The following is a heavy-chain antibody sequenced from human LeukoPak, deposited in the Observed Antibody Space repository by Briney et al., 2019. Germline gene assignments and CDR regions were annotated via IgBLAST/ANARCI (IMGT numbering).Heavy chain of an antibody. V-gene: IGHV3-30*03. CDR3: ARARSSWYDPDAFDI. CDR2: ISYDGTNK. CDR1: GFTFSSYG. D-gene: IGHD6-13*01. Sequence: GGSLRLSCAASGFTFSSYGMHWVRQAPGKGLEWVAVISYDGTNKYYADSVKGRFTISRDNSKNTLYLQMNSLRAEDTAVYYCARARSSWYDPDAFDIWGQGTMVTVSS. J-gene: IGHJ3*02.